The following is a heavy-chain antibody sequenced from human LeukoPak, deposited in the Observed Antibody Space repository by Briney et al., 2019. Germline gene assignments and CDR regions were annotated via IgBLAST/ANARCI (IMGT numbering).Heavy chain of an antibody. V-gene: IGHV3-30*18. CDR2: ISYDGSNK. D-gene: IGHD3-9*01. CDR1: GFTFGSYG. Sequence: TGRSLRLSCAASGFTFGSYGMHWVRQAPGKGLEWVAVISYDGSNKYYADSVKGRFTISRDNSKNTLYLQMNSLRAEDTAVYYCAKEGDILTGYYPPGYFDYWGQGTLVTVSS. J-gene: IGHJ4*02. CDR3: AKEGDILTGYYPPGYFDY.